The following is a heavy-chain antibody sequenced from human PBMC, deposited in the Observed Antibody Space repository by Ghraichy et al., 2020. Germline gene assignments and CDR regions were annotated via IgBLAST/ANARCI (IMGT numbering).Heavy chain of an antibody. CDR1: GYTFIDHY. CDR2: INPHSGVT. V-gene: IGHV1-2*02. J-gene: IGHJ6*02. D-gene: IGHD3-10*01. CDR3: ARDQGVIGNPYGMDV. Sequence: ALVKVSCKASGYTFIDHYMHWVRQAPGQGLEWMGWINPHSGVTNYAQKFQGRVTMTRDTSISTAYMELSRLSSVDTAVYYCARDQGVIGNPYGMDVWGQGTTVTVSS.